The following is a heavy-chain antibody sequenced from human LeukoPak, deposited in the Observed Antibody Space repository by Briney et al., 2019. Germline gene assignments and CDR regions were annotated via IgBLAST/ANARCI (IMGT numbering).Heavy chain of an antibody. V-gene: IGHV3-21*01. Sequence: GGSLRLSCAASGFTFSSYSMNWVRQAPGKGLEWVSSISSRSSYISYADSVKGRFTISRDNAKNSLYLQMNSLRAEDTAVYYCASSYGDYVPILREYYGMDVWGQGTTVTVSS. CDR1: GFTFSSYS. CDR3: ASSYGDYVPILREYYGMDV. J-gene: IGHJ6*02. CDR2: ISSRSSYI. D-gene: IGHD4-17*01.